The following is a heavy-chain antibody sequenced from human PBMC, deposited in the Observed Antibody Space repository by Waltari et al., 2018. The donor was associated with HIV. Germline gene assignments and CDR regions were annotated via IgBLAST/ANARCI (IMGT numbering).Heavy chain of an antibody. CDR1: GGSISRYY. CDR3: ARARMATITALDY. D-gene: IGHD5-12*01. Sequence: QVQLQESGPGLVKPSETLSLTCTVSGGSISRYYWSWLRQPPGKGLEWIGYIYYSGSTNYNPSLKSRVTISVDTSKNQFSLKLSSVTAADTAVYYCARARMATITALDYWGQGTLVTVSS. J-gene: IGHJ4*02. CDR2: IYYSGST. V-gene: IGHV4-59*01.